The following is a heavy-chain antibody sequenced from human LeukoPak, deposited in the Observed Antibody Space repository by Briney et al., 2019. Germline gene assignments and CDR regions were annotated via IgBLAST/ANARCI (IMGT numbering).Heavy chain of an antibody. V-gene: IGHV3-15*04. J-gene: IGHJ4*02. Sequence: GALRLSCAVSGLNFSDAWMNWARQAPGKGLEWVGRMGNKVDGGTTDYAAPVKGRFTISRDDSKNTVYLQMNSLKTEDTAVYYCLHYRSGWHWGQGTLVTVSS. CDR3: LHYRSGWH. D-gene: IGHD6-19*01. CDR2: MGNKVDGGTT. CDR1: GLNFSDAW.